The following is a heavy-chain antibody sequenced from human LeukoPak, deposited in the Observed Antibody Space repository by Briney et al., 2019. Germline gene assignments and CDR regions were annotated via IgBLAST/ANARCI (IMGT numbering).Heavy chain of an antibody. J-gene: IGHJ6*03. CDR3: ARGVRIVGATYYYYMDV. V-gene: IGHV1-8*01. CDR2: MNPNSGNT. CDR1: GYTFTSYD. Sequence: GASVKVSCKASGYTFTSYDINWVRQATGQGLEWMGWMNPNSGNTDYAQKFQGRVTMTRNTSISTAYMELSSLRSEDTAVYYCARGVRIVGATYYYYMDVWGKGTTVTVSS. D-gene: IGHD1-26*01.